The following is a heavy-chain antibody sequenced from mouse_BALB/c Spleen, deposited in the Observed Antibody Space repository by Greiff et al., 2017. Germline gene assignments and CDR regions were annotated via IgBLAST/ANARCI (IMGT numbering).Heavy chain of an antibody. Sequence: EVQLVESGGGLVKPGGSLKLSCAASGFSFSDYYMYWVRQTPEKRLEWVATISDGGSYTYYPDSVKGRFTISRDNAKNNLYMQMSSLKSEDTAMYYGARGDYDVRAMDYWGQGTSVTVSS. V-gene: IGHV5-4*02. CDR3: ARGDYDVRAMDY. J-gene: IGHJ4*01. CDR2: ISDGGSYT. D-gene: IGHD2-4*01. CDR1: GFSFSDYY.